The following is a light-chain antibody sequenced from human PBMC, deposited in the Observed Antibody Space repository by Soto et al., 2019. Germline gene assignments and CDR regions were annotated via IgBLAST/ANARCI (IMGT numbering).Light chain of an antibody. CDR1: QSVSSSY. CDR2: GAS. Sequence: EIVLTQSPGTLSLSPGERATLSCRASQSVSSSYLAWYQQKPGQAPRLLIYGASSRATGIPDRFSGSGSGTDFILTISRVEPEDLAVYYCQQDGSSRTFGQGTKVEIK. CDR3: QQDGSSRT. J-gene: IGKJ1*01. V-gene: IGKV3-20*01.